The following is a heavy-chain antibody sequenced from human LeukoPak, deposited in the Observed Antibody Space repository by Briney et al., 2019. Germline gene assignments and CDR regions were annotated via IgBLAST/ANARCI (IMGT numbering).Heavy chain of an antibody. CDR2: INPNSGGT. J-gene: IGHJ3*02. CDR1: GYTFTGYY. D-gene: IGHD6-19*01. CDR3: ARVHAVGDAFDI. Sequence: ASVKVSCKASGYTFTGYYMHWVRQVPGQGLEWMGRINPNSGGTNYAQKFQGRVTMTRDTSISTAYMELSRPRSDDTAVYYCARVHAVGDAFDIWGQGTMVTVSS. V-gene: IGHV1-2*06.